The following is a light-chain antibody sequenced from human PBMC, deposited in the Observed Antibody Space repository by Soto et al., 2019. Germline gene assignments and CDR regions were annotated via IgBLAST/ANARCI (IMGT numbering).Light chain of an antibody. CDR3: SSYAGSNNFVV. CDR1: SSDIGGYNY. V-gene: IGLV2-8*01. J-gene: IGLJ2*01. Sequence: QSALTQPHSASGSPGQSVTISCTGTSSDIGGYNYVSWYQQHPGKAPKLMIYELSKRPSGVPDRFSGSKSGNTASLTVSGLQAEDEADYYCSSYAGSNNFVVFGGGTKLTVL. CDR2: ELS.